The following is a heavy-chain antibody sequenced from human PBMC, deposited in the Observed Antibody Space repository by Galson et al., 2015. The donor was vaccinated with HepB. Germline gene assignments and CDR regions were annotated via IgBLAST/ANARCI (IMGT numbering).Heavy chain of an antibody. D-gene: IGHD6-13*01. CDR3: AREPLHSSSWDH. Sequence: SLGLSCATSGFTFSDYYMSWIRQAPGKGLEWVSYIIGSGSSINYAESVKGRFTISRDNAKKSLYLQMDSLRAEDTAVYYCAREPLHSSSWDHWGQGTLVTVSS. CDR1: GFTFSDYY. CDR2: IIGSGSSI. V-gene: IGHV3-11*01. J-gene: IGHJ4*02.